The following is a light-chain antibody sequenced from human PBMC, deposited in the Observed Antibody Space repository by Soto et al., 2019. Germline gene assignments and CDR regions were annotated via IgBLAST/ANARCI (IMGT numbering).Light chain of an antibody. CDR3: QQYTDWPLT. Sequence: VTTQSPATLSVSPGERANLSCRASQSVTSNYLAWYQQKPGQAPRLLIYGISTRATGVPDRFSGSGSGTDFTLTISRLEPEDFAVYYCQQYTDWPLTFGQGTKVDIK. CDR2: GIS. CDR1: QSVTSNY. V-gene: IGKV3-20*01. J-gene: IGKJ1*01.